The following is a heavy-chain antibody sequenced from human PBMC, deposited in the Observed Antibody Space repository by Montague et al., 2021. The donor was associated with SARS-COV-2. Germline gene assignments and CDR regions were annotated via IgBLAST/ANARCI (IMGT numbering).Heavy chain of an antibody. CDR1: GFTFSSYG. V-gene: IGHV3-33*01. CDR3: ARDGSPHYYYYGMDV. Sequence: SLRLSCAASGFTFSSYGMHWVRQAPGKGLEWVAVIWYDGSNKYYADSVKGRFTISRDNSKNTLYLQMNSLRAEDTAVYYCARDGSPHYYYYGMDVWGQGTTVIVSS. CDR2: IWYDGSNK. J-gene: IGHJ6*02. D-gene: IGHD3-10*01.